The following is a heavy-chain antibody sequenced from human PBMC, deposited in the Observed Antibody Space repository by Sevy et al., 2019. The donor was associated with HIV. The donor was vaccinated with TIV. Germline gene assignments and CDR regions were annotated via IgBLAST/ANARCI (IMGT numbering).Heavy chain of an antibody. Sequence: GGSLRLSCAASGFTFSSYWMSWVRQAPGKGLEWVANIRQDGSEKYYVDSVKGRFTISRDNAKNSLYLQMNSLRAEDTAVYYCARSGPYEYFDYWGQGTLVTVSS. CDR2: IRQDGSEK. J-gene: IGHJ4*02. D-gene: IGHD3-10*01. CDR3: ARSGPYEYFDY. V-gene: IGHV3-7*03. CDR1: GFTFSSYW.